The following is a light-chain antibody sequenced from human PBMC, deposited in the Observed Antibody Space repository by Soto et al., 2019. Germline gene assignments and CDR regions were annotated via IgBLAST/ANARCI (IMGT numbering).Light chain of an antibody. Sequence: EIVLTQSPGTLSLSPGESATLSCRASQSVTNVYIAWYQQKPGQAPRLLIYGASNRATDIPDRFSGSGSGTDFTLTISRLETKDFAVYYCQQYGDSPPWTFGQGTKVE. J-gene: IGKJ1*01. V-gene: IGKV3-20*01. CDR1: QSVTNVY. CDR3: QQYGDSPPWT. CDR2: GAS.